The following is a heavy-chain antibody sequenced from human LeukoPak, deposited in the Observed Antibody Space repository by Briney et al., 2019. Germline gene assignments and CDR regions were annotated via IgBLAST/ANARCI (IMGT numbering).Heavy chain of an antibody. CDR3: ARDTYITMVRGVDNAFDI. J-gene: IGHJ3*02. D-gene: IGHD3-10*01. V-gene: IGHV4-4*07. Sequence: PSETLSLTCTVSGGSISSYCWSWIRQPAGKGLEWIGRIYTSGSTNYNPSLKSRVTMSVDTSKNQFSLKLSSVTAADTAVYYCARDTYITMVRGVDNAFDIWGQGTMVTVSS. CDR2: IYTSGST. CDR1: GGSISSYC.